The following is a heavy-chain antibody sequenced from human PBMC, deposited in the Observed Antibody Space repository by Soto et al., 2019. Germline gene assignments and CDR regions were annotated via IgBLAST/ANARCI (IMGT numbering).Heavy chain of an antibody. J-gene: IGHJ3*02. CDR2: ISSSSSTI. Sequence: EVQLVESGGGLVQPGGSLRLSCAASGFTFGSYSMNWVRQAPGKGLEWVSYISSSSSTIYYADSVKGRFTISRDNAKNSLYLQMNSLRDEDTALYYCARVLNYYYDSSGYYYVERFGPFDIWGQGTMVTVSS. CDR3: ARVLNYYYDSSGYYYVERFGPFDI. D-gene: IGHD3-22*01. CDR1: GFTFGSYS. V-gene: IGHV3-48*02.